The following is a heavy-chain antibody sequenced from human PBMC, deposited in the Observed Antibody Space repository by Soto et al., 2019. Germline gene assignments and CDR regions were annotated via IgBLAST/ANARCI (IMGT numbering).Heavy chain of an antibody. CDR2: LSSGTV. V-gene: IGHV3-48*01. Sequence: GGSLRLSCAASGFIFSDYGMNWVRQIPGKGLEFVAYLSSGTVRYSDSVRGRFTVSRDNAKSSLYLQMNSLRAEDTAIYYCVRDFQWAFDYWGHGTLVTVSS. CDR3: VRDFQWAFDY. CDR1: GFIFSDYG. J-gene: IGHJ4*01. D-gene: IGHD2-8*01.